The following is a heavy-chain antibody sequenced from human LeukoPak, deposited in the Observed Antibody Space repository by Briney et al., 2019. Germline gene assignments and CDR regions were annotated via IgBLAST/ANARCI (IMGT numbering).Heavy chain of an antibody. V-gene: IGHV3-74*01. D-gene: IGHD1-26*01. Sequence: PGGSLRLSCAASGFTFSSFYMNWVRQSPGEGLEWVSRVNSDGSSTRSADSVKGRFTISRDNAKNTLYLQMNSLRAEETAVYYCARILTSSIVQPFDYWGQGTLVTVSS. CDR3: ARILTSSIVQPFDY. J-gene: IGHJ4*02. CDR2: VNSDGSST. CDR1: GFTFSSFY.